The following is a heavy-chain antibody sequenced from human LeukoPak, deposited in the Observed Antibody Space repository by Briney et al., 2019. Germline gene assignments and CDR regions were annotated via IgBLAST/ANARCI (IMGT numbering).Heavy chain of an antibody. D-gene: IGHD6-13*01. CDR2: ISAYSGDA. V-gene: IGHV1-18*01. CDR3: ARCIAAAGSHYFDY. Sequence: ASVKVSCKTSAYTFTNYGISWVRQAPGQGLEWMGWISAYSGDANYAQNLQGRVTMTTDTSTSTAYMELRSLRSDDTAVYYCARCIAAAGSHYFDYWGQGTLVTVSS. CDR1: AYTFTNYG. J-gene: IGHJ4*02.